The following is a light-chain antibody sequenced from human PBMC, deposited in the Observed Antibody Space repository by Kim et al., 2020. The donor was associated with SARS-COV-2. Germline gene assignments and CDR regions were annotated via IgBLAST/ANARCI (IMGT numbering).Light chain of an antibody. J-gene: IGKJ2*01. V-gene: IGKV3-20*01. CDR1: QSISNSY. CDR3: QQYGGSSYT. CDR2: GAS. Sequence: LSPGERATLSCRASQSISNSYLAWYQQKPGQAPRLLIFGASSRATGIPDRFSGSGSGTDFTLTISRLEPEDFAVYYCQQYGGSSYTFGQGTKLEI.